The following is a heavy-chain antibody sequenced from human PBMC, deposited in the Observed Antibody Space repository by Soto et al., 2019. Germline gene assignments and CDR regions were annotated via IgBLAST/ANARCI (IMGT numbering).Heavy chain of an antibody. D-gene: IGHD6-13*01. V-gene: IGHV4-4*02. CDR3: AKLIPGEVAAAGTSGFDP. CDR2: IYHSGST. Sequence: SETLSLTCAVSGGSISSSNWWSWVRQPPGKGLEWIGEIYHSGSTNYNPSLKSRVTISVDKSKNQFSLQLSSVTAADTAVYYCAKLIPGEVAAAGTSGFDPWGQGTLVTVSA. CDR1: GGSISSSNW. J-gene: IGHJ5*02.